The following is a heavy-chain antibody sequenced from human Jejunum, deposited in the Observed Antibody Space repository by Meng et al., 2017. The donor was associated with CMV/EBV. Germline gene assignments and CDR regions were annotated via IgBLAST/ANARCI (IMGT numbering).Heavy chain of an antibody. CDR3: ARGTPGRSYSDY. Sequence: QVQLVPSGAEVKKPGASVKVSRKASRYTFTSYDINWVRQATGQGLEWLGWFVNNVDTYSAQKFQGRVTMTTDTHTSTAFMELRSLRSDDTAVYYCARGTPGRSYSDYWGQGTLVTVSS. D-gene: IGHD3-10*01. J-gene: IGHJ4*02. V-gene: IGHV1-18*01. CDR2: FVNNVDT. CDR1: RYTFTSYD.